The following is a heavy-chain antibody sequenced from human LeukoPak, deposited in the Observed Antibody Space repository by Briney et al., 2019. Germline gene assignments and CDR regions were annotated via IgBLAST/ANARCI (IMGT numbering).Heavy chain of an antibody. D-gene: IGHD4-17*01. Sequence: GGSLRLSCVASGFIFSRYGMSWVRQAPGKGLEWVSVIHSGGTTYYAESEKGRFTISRDNSKNTLYLQMNSLRAADTAVYYCAKGSADGDYLFYWGQGTLVTVSS. CDR1: GFIFSRYG. J-gene: IGHJ4*02. CDR2: IHSGGTT. V-gene: IGHV3-53*01. CDR3: AKGSADGDYLFY.